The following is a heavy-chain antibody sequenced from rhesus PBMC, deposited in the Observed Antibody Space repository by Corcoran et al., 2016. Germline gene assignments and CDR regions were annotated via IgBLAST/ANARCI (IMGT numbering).Heavy chain of an antibody. Sequence: QVQLQESGPGLVKPSETLSLTCAVSGGSISDSYYWNWIRQPPGRGLEWIGSIFGSSGSTDSNPSLKSRGTISNATSKSKFSLKLSSVTAADTAVYYCAKVGATGWGQGVLVTVSS. CDR3: AKVGATG. CDR1: GGSISDSYY. J-gene: IGHJ4*01. V-gene: IGHV4S7*01. CDR2: IFGSSGST. D-gene: IGHD1-44*02.